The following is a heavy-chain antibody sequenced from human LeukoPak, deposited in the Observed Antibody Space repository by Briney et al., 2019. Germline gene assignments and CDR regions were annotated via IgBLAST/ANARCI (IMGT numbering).Heavy chain of an antibody. J-gene: IGHJ4*02. CDR3: ASYARTFDY. Sequence: GGSLRLSCAASGFTFSSYAMHWVCQAPGKGLEWVAVISYDGSNKYYADSVKGRFTISRDNSKNTLYLQMNSLRAEDTAVYYCASYARTFDYWGQGTLVTVSS. CDR2: ISYDGSNK. D-gene: IGHD6-6*01. V-gene: IGHV3-30-3*01. CDR1: GFTFSSYA.